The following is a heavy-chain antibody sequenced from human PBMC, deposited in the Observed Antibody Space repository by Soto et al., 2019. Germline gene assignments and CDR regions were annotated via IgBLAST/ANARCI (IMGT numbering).Heavy chain of an antibody. CDR2: IWYDGSNK. Sequence: QVQLVESGGGVVQPGRSLRLSCAASGFTFSSYGMHWVRQAPGKGLEWVAVIWYDGSNKYYADSVKGRFTISRDNSKNTLYLQMNSLRAEDTAVYYCARAVAVTPYWYFDLWCRGTLVTVSS. CDR3: ARAVAVTPYWYFDL. CDR1: GFTFSSYG. J-gene: IGHJ2*01. D-gene: IGHD6-19*01. V-gene: IGHV3-33*01.